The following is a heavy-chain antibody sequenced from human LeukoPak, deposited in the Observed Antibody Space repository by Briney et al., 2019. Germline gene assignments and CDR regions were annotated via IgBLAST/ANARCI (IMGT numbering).Heavy chain of an antibody. V-gene: IGHV4-39*01. Sequence: PSETLSLTCGVSGGSISSSSYYWGWIRQPPGKGLEWVGTIYYSGSTYYNPSLKSRVTISVDTSKNQFSLKLSSVTAADTAVYYCARQAWSSASGYYFDYWGQGTLVTVSS. D-gene: IGHD6-19*01. J-gene: IGHJ4*02. CDR1: GGSISSSSYY. CDR3: ARQAWSSASGYYFDY. CDR2: IYYSGST.